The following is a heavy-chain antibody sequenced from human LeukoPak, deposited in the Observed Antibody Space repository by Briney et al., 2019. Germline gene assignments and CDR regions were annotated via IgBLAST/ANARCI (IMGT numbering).Heavy chain of an antibody. CDR3: ARGRFYYGSGSNFDY. CDR2: INHSGRT. Sequence: KPSEPLSLTCAAYGGSFSGYYWSWIRQPPGKGREWIGEINHSGRTNYNPSLKSRVTISVDTSKNQFSLKLSSVTAADTAVYYCARGRFYYGSGSNFDYWGQGTLVTVSS. J-gene: IGHJ4*02. CDR1: GGSFSGYY. D-gene: IGHD3-10*01. V-gene: IGHV4-34*01.